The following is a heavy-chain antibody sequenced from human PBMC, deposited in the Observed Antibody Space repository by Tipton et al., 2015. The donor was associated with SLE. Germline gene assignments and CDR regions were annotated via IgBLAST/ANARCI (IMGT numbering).Heavy chain of an antibody. CDR2: MSYSGRT. D-gene: IGHD1-1*01. CDR3: ARHDDTGKHVTAFDV. J-gene: IGHJ3*01. CDR1: GVSISTSRYF. Sequence: TLSLTCTVSGVSISTSRYFWGWIRQPPGKGLEWIASMSYSGRTYYNPSLKSRVTISVDSSKNHFSLNLSSVTAADTAVYFCARHDDTGKHVTAFDVWGQGTMVTVSS. V-gene: IGHV4-39*01.